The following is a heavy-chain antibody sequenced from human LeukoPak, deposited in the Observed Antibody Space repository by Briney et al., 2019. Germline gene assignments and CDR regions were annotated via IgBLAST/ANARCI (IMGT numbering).Heavy chain of an antibody. CDR1: GFTFSTYS. Sequence: GGSLRLSCAASGFTFSTYSMNWVRQAPGKGLEWLSSISSGGMWIYYADSLKGRFTISRDNSKNTLYLQMNSLRAEDTAVYYCARSGLSRFDYWGQGTLVTVSS. J-gene: IGHJ4*02. CDR3: ARSGLSRFDY. CDR2: ISSGGMWI. V-gene: IGHV3-21*04. D-gene: IGHD4/OR15-4a*01.